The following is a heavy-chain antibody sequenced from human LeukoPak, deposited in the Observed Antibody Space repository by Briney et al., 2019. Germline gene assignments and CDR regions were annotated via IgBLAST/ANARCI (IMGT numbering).Heavy chain of an antibody. V-gene: IGHV3-23*01. D-gene: IGHD6-13*01. CDR3: AKEGDSSCWYDLYDY. J-gene: IGHJ4*02. CDR2: ISGSGDST. CDR1: GFTFKYYG. Sequence: GGSLRLSCAVSGFTFKYYGMSWVRQAPGKGLEWVSAISGSGDSTYYADSVKGRFTISRDNSKNTLYLQMNSLRAEDTAVYYCAKEGDSSCWYDLYDYWGQGTLVTVSS.